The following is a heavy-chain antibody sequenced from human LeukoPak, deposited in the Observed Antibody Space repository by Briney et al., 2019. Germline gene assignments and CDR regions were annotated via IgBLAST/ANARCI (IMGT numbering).Heavy chain of an antibody. D-gene: IGHD3-22*01. V-gene: IGHV3-48*01. CDR2: ISKNGNTI. J-gene: IGHJ5*02. Sequence: GGSLRLSCAASGFTFSDYSMNWVRQAPGKGLEWVSYISKNGNTIYYADSVKGRFTISRDNAKKSLYLQMNNLRAEDTAVYYCARRDCDSIKCRGSNWFDPWGQGTLVSVSS. CDR3: ARRDCDSIKCRGSNWFDP. CDR1: GFTFSDYS.